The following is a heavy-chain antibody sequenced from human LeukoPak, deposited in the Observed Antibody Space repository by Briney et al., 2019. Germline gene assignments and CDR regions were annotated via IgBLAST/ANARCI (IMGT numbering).Heavy chain of an antibody. V-gene: IGHV1-46*01. CDR1: GYTFTSNY. D-gene: IGHD2-15*01. Sequence: ASVKVSCKAFGYTFTSNYMHWVRQAPGQGPEWMGVISPSGGSTTYAQKFQGRVTLTRDMSTSTDYLELRSLRSDDTAVYYCARLQGVARFSFDYWGQGTLVTVSS. J-gene: IGHJ4*02. CDR2: ISPSGGST. CDR3: ARLQGVARFSFDY.